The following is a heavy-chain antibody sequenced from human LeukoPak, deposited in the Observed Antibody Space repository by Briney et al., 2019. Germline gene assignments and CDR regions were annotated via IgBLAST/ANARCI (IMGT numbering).Heavy chain of an antibody. CDR3: AKCGNSGCHLIDY. D-gene: IGHD5-12*01. CDR1: GFTFNTNA. CDR2: ISGRTGGR. Sequence: AGSLRLACASSGFTFNTNAISWVRQAAGRLLEWVSAISGRTGGRYYADSVKGRLTISRDNSKSTLYLQRDSLTAEDTAVYYCAKCGNSGCHLIDYWGQGTLVSVSS. V-gene: IGHV3-23*01. J-gene: IGHJ4*02.